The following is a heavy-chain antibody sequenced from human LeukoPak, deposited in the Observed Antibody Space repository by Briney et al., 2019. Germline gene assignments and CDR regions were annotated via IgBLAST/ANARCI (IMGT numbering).Heavy chain of an antibody. V-gene: IGHV4-39*07. J-gene: IGHJ6*03. CDR2: IYYSGST. CDR1: GGSISSSSYY. D-gene: IGHD3-22*01. CDR3: ARARGNYYDSSGYYGDPYYYYYMDV. Sequence: SETLSLTCTVSGGSISSSSYYWGWIRQPPGKGLEWIGSIYYSGSTYYNPSLKSRVTISVDTSKNQFSLKLSSVTAADTAVYYCARARGNYYDSSGYYGDPYYYYYMDVWGKGTTVTVSS.